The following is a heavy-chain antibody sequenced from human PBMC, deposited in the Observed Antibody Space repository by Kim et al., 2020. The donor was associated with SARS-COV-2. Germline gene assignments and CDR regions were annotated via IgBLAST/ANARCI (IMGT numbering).Heavy chain of an antibody. CDR3: ARGTRQWLVRGPYYYYMDV. V-gene: IGHV4-34*01. J-gene: IGHJ6*03. Sequence: SETLSLTCAVYGGSFSGYYWSWIRQPPGKGLEWIGEINHSGSTNYNPSLKSRVTKSVDTSKNQFSLKLSSVTAADTAVYYCARGTRQWLVRGPYYYYMDVWGKGTTVTVSS. CDR1: GGSFSGYY. CDR2: INHSGST. D-gene: IGHD6-19*01.